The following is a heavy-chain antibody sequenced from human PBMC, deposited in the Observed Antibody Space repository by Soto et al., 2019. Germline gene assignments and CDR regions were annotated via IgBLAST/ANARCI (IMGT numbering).Heavy chain of an antibody. CDR2: IYDSGST. D-gene: IGHD4-4*01. J-gene: IGHJ4*02. V-gene: IGHV4-59*08. Sequence: TSETLSLTCTVSGGSFSRYYWTWIRQPPGKGLEWIGNIYDSGSTSYNPSLKGRVTISLDMSKSQFSLKLTSVTAADTAVYYCARHRRTTVAKFYFDNWGQGALVTVSS. CDR3: ARHRRTTVAKFYFDN. CDR1: GGSFSRYY.